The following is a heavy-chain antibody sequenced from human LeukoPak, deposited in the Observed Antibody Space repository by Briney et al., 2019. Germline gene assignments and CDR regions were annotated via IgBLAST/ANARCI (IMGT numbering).Heavy chain of an antibody. J-gene: IGHJ4*02. CDR1: GYTLTEVS. D-gene: IGHD4-17*01. CDR3: ATEIVGYGDVNYFDY. Sequence: GASVKVSCKVSGYTLTEVSMHWVRQAPGKGLEWMGGFAPGDGETIYAQNFQGRLIVTEDTSTDTAYMELSGLRSEDTAVYYCATEIVGYGDVNYFDYWGQGTLVTVSS. V-gene: IGHV1-24*01. CDR2: FAPGDGET.